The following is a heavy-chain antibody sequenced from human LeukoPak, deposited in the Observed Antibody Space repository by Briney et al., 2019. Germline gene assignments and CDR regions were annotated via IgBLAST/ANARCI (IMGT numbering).Heavy chain of an antibody. CDR2: ISGSGGST. CDR3: AKGGSAVAGQVRAEYFQH. CDR1: GFTFSSYA. J-gene: IGHJ1*01. V-gene: IGHV3-23*01. Sequence: GGSLRLSCAASGFTFSSYAMSWVRQAPGKGLEWVSAISGSGGSTYYADSVKGRFTISRDNSKNTLYLQMNSLRAEGTAVYYCAKGGSAVAGQVRAEYFQHWGQGTLVTVSS. D-gene: IGHD6-19*01.